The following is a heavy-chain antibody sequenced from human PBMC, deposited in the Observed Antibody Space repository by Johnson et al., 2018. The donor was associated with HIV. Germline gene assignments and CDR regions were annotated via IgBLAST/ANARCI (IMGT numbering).Heavy chain of an antibody. V-gene: IGHV3-20*04. CDR3: AKESYRSSLWAFDI. CDR2: INWNSGSI. J-gene: IGHJ3*02. D-gene: IGHD6-6*01. Sequence: VQLVESGGGVVRPGGSLRLSCAASGFTFDEYGLSWVRQVPGKGLEWVSGINWNSGSIGYADSVTGRFTISRDNAKNSLYLQMNSLRAEDTALYYCAKESYRSSLWAFDIWGQGTMVTVSS. CDR1: GFTFDEYG.